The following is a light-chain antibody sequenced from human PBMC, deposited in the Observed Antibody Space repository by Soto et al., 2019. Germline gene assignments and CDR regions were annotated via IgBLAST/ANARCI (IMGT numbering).Light chain of an antibody. V-gene: IGKV3-20*01. CDR2: GAS. CDR1: QSVSSSY. Sequence: EIVLTQSPGTLSLSPGERATLSCRASQSVSSSYLAWYQQKPGQAPRLLIYGASSRAPGIPDRFSGSGSGTEFSLTISRLEPEDFAVYYCQQYGSSPPWAFGQGTKVEIK. CDR3: QQYGSSPPWA. J-gene: IGKJ1*01.